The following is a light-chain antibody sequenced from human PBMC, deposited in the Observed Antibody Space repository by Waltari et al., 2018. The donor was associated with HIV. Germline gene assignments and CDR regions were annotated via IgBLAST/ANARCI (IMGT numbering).Light chain of an antibody. CDR3: SSYTGSDNLV. CDR2: EVS. Sequence: QSALTQPPSASGSPGQSVTISCTGTSSDVGGYNYVSWYQQHPSKAPKLMIYEVSKRPSGVPDRFSGSGSGNTASLTVSGLQAEDEADYYCSSYTGSDNLVFGGGTKLTVL. CDR1: SSDVGGYNY. J-gene: IGLJ2*01. V-gene: IGLV2-8*01.